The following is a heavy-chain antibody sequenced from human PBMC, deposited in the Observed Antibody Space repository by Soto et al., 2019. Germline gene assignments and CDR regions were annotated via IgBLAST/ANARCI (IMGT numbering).Heavy chain of an antibody. CDR2: IYYSGST. J-gene: IGHJ5*02. CDR1: GGSINSGGDY. Sequence: SETMELTCTVSGGSINSGGDYWSWHRQHPGKGLEWIGYIYYSGSTYYNPSLKSRVTISVDTSKNQFSLKLSSVTAADTAVYYCARVARDNWFDPWGQGTLVTVSS. CDR3: ARVARDNWFDP. V-gene: IGHV4-31*03.